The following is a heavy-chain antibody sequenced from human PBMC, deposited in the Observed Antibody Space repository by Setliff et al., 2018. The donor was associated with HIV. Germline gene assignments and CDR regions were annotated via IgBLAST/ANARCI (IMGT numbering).Heavy chain of an antibody. CDR1: GYTFTKYW. D-gene: IGHD3-3*01. Sequence: GESLKISCRASGYTFTKYWIGWVRQMPGKGLEWVGVIYPSDSDTKYSPSFQGQVTISVDKSINTAYLHWSSLRASDTAIYYCARLSKYYDFWTPDSWGQGTLVTVSS. CDR2: IYPSDSDT. V-gene: IGHV5-51*01. CDR3: ARLSKYYDFWTPDS. J-gene: IGHJ4*02.